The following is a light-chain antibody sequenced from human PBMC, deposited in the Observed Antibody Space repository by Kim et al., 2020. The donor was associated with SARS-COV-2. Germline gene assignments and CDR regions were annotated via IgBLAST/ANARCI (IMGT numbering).Light chain of an antibody. CDR1: HSVSGW. V-gene: IGKV1-39*01. CDR3: QQSYNFPRT. Sequence: DIQMTQSPSSLSASVGARVTITCRASHSVSGWLNWYQQKPGKAPHLLIYRTSTVQTGVPPRFSGGASGTDFTLTINTLQPEDFATYYCQQSYNFPRTFGQGTKVDIK. J-gene: IGKJ1*01. CDR2: RTS.